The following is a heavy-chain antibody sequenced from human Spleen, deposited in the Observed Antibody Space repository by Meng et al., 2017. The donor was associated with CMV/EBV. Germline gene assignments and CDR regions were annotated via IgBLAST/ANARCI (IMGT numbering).Heavy chain of an antibody. Sequence: ASVKVSCKASGYTFTGYYMHWVRQAPGQGLEWMGWINPDSGGTHYAQRFQGRVTLTRDTSIRTTYMELSRLRSDDTAVYYCARDWPRDGVTNQIRYYYYGMDVWGQGTTVTVSS. CDR1: GYTFTGYY. CDR3: ARDWPRDGVTNQIRYYYYGMDV. V-gene: IGHV1-2*02. D-gene: IGHD2-21*02. J-gene: IGHJ6*02. CDR2: INPDSGGT.